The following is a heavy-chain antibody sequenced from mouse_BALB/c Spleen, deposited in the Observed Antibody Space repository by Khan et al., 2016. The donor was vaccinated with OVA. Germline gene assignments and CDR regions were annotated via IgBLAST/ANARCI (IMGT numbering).Heavy chain of an antibody. CDR3: AKHLIRHRYYFDY. CDR2: IWGGGIT. J-gene: IGHJ2*01. CDR1: GFSLTDYG. Sequence: QVQLKESGPGLVAPSQSLSITCTVSGFSLTDYGVSWIRQPPGKGLAWLGVIWGGGITYYNSALKSRLSISKDNSKSQVFLKMNSLQTDDTSMYYCAKHLIRHRYYFDYWGQGTTLTVSS. V-gene: IGHV2-6-5*01.